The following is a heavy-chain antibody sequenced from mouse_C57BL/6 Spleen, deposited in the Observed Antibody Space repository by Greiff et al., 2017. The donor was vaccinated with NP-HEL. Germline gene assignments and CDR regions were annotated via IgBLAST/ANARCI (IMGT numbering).Heavy chain of an antibody. V-gene: IGHV5-17*01. CDR1: GFTFSDYG. J-gene: IGHJ2*01. CDR2: ISSGSSTI. Sequence: EVKVEESGGGLVKPGGSLKLSCAASGFTFSDYGMHWVRQAPEKGLEWVAYISSGSSTIYYADTVKGRFTISRDNAKNTLFLQMTSLRSEDTAMYYCARHRNYYFDYWGQGTTLTVSS. CDR3: ARHRNYYFDY. D-gene: IGHD2-1*01.